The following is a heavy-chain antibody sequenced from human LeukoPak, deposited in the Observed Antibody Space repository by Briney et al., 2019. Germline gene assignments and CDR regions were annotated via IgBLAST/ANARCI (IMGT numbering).Heavy chain of an antibody. J-gene: IGHJ4*02. Sequence: GGSLRLSCAASGFTLSSYAMHWVRQAPGKGLEWVAVISYDGSNKYYADSVKGRFTISRDNPKNTLYLQMNTLRADDTAVYYCAKDHGSSDWYYFDYWGQGTLVTVSS. V-gene: IGHV3-30*04. CDR3: AKDHGSSDWYYFDY. D-gene: IGHD6-13*01. CDR1: GFTLSSYA. CDR2: ISYDGSNK.